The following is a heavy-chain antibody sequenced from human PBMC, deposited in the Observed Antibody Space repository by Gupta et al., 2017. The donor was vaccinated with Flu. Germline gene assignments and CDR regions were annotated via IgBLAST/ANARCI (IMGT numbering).Heavy chain of an antibody. Sequence: RQAPGKGLEWVSAISGSGGSTYYADSVKGRFTISRDNSKNTLYLQMNSLRAEDTAVYYCAKSFASGSYPIDYWGQGTLVTVSS. V-gene: IGHV3-23*01. CDR3: AKSFASGSYPIDY. CDR2: ISGSGGST. D-gene: IGHD1-26*01. J-gene: IGHJ4*02.